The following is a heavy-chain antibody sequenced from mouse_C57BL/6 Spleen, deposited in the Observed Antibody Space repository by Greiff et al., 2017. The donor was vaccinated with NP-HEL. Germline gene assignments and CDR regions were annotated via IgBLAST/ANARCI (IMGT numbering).Heavy chain of an antibody. CDR2: IYPGDGDT. CDR3: AKGDYAWFAY. J-gene: IGHJ3*01. D-gene: IGHD2-4*01. Sequence: QVQLKESGPELVKPGASVKISCKASGYAFSSSWMNWVKQRPGKGLEWIGRIYPGDGDTNYNGKFKGKATLTADKSSSTAYMQLSSLTSEDSAVYFCAKGDYAWFAYWGQGTLVTVSA. V-gene: IGHV1-82*01. CDR1: GYAFSSSW.